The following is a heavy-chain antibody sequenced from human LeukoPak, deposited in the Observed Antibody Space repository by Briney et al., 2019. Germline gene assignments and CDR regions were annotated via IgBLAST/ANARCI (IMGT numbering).Heavy chain of an antibody. CDR3: APTYSYTGGGYDY. V-gene: IGHV4-39*01. Sequence: PSETLSLTCTVSGGSISGSNYRWGWIRQPPGKGLEWIGSINYWGHTYYNPSLESRVTISVDTSKNQFSLKVSSVTAADTALYYCAPTYSYTGGGYDYWGQGTLVTVSS. CDR2: INYWGHT. J-gene: IGHJ4*02. CDR1: GGSISGSNYR. D-gene: IGHD5-18*01.